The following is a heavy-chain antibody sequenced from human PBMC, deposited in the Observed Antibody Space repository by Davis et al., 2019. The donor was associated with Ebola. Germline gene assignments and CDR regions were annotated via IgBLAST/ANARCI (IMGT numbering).Heavy chain of an antibody. J-gene: IGHJ1*01. V-gene: IGHV4-30-2*01. CDR2: IFHIGTT. CDR1: GGSITSGGYS. D-gene: IGHD6-19*01. Sequence: MPSETLSLTCAVSGGSITSGGYSWSWIRQPPGKALAWIGYIFHIGTTYYNPSLKSRVTISIDKSKNQFSLKLTSVTAADTAVYYCAKGGASGWYGFFQYWGLGTLVTVSS. CDR3: AKGGASGWYGFFQY.